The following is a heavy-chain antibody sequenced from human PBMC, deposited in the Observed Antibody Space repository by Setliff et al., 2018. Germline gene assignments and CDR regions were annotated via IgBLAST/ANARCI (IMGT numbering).Heavy chain of an antibody. Sequence: SETLSLTCTVSGGSISPYFWSWVRQPPGKGLEWIGYAYHNGNTNFNPSLKSRVTMSVDTSKNQFALHLKYVTAADTAVYYFARDRSAYSYGLDVWGQGTTVTVSS. CDR1: GGSISPYF. CDR2: AYHNGNT. J-gene: IGHJ6*02. V-gene: IGHV4-59*01. CDR3: ARDRSAYSYGLDV. D-gene: IGHD2-15*01.